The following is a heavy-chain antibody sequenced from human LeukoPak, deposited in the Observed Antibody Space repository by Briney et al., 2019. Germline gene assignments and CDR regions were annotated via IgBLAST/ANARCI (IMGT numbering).Heavy chain of an antibody. CDR1: GGSISSSSYY. J-gene: IGHJ6*02. D-gene: IGHD2-15*01. CDR3: VKSGVGYYYYGMDV. V-gene: IGHV4-39*01. Sequence: SETLSLTCTVSGGSISSSSYYWGWIRQPPGKGLEWIGSIYYSGSTYYNPSLKSRVTISVDTSKNQFSLKLSSVTAADTAVYYCVKSGVGYYYYGMDVWGQGTTVTVSS. CDR2: IYYSGST.